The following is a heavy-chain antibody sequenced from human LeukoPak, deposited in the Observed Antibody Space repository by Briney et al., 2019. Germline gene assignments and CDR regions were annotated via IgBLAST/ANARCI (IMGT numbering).Heavy chain of an antibody. J-gene: IGHJ4*02. Sequence: GGSLTLSCAVSGFSINNYWMTWYRQAPGEGLECVAHIKGDASEKYYLDSVKGRFTISRDNAKNSLYLQMNSLRAEDTAVYYCARDKELVSYYFDYWGQGTLVTVSS. V-gene: IGHV3-7*01. CDR2: IKGDASEK. CDR1: GFSINNYW. D-gene: IGHD6-6*01. CDR3: ARDKELVSYYFDY.